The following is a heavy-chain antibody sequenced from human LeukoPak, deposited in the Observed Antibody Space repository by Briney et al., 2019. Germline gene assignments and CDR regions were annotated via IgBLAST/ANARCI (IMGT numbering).Heavy chain of an antibody. Sequence: PGGSLRLSCAASGFTFSSYAMSWVRQAPGKGLEWVSAISGSGGSTYYADSVKGRFTISRDNSKNTLYLQMNSLRAEDTAVYYCAKMMGGYDFWSGYSGWGQGTLVTVSS. CDR3: AKMMGGYDFWSGYSG. CDR2: ISGSGGST. D-gene: IGHD3-3*01. CDR1: GFTFSSYA. V-gene: IGHV3-23*01. J-gene: IGHJ4*02.